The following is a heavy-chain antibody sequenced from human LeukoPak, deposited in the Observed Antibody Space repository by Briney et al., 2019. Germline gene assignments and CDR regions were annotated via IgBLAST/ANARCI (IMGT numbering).Heavy chain of an antibody. Sequence: GGSLRLSCAASGFTVSSNYMSWVRQAPGKGLEWGSVIYSGGSTYYADSVKGRFTISRDNSKTTPYLQMNSLRAEDTAVHYCASRPTPGTMIVAWGQGTLVTVSS. CDR2: IYSGGST. D-gene: IGHD3-22*01. V-gene: IGHV3-53*01. J-gene: IGHJ5*02. CDR3: ASRPTPGTMIVA. CDR1: GFTVSSNY.